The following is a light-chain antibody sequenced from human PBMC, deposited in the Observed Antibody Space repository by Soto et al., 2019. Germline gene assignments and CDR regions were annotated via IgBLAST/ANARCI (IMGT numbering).Light chain of an antibody. CDR2: GDS. J-gene: IGLJ1*01. CDR1: SSNIGEGYD. CDR3: QSYDSSLSGYYV. Sequence: QSVLTQPPSVSGSPGQRVTISCTGSSSNIGEGYDVHWYQQLPGTAPKLLIYGDSHRPSGVPDRFSGSKSGTSASLAITGLKAEDEADYDCQSYDSSLSGYYVFGAGTKVTVL. V-gene: IGLV1-40*01.